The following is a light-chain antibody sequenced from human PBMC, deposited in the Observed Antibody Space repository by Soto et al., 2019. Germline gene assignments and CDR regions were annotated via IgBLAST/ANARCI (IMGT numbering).Light chain of an antibody. J-gene: IGKJ2*01. CDR3: QHYGASPKYT. CDR2: GAS. V-gene: IGKV3-20*01. Sequence: EIVLTQSPGTLSLSPGQRATLSCRASQSVSSSSLAWYQQRPGQAPRLLLYGASRRATGIPDRFSGSGSGTDFSLTISRLEPEDFAVYYCQHYGASPKYTFGQGTKLEIK. CDR1: QSVSSSS.